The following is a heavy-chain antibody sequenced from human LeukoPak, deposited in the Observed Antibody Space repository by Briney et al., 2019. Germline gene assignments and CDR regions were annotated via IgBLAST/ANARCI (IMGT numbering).Heavy chain of an antibody. CDR1: GFTVDSNY. D-gene: IGHD6-13*01. J-gene: IGHJ3*02. Sequence: GGSLRLSCAASGFTVDSNYLSWVRQAPGKGLEWVPSISSSSSYIYYADSVKGRFTISRDNAKNSLFLQMNSLRAEDTAVYYCASGRYSSPPDAFDIWGQGTVATVSS. V-gene: IGHV3-21*01. CDR2: ISSSSSYI. CDR3: ASGRYSSPPDAFDI.